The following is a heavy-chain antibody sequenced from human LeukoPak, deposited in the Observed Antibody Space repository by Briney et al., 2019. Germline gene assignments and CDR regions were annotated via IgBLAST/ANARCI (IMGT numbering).Heavy chain of an antibody. D-gene: IGHD2-2*01. CDR3: ARLGSTFDI. V-gene: IGHV4-59*08. CDR1: GGSISSYY. CDR2: IFYSGGS. J-gene: IGHJ3*02. Sequence: SSETLSLTCHVPGGSISSYYWTWIRQPPGKGLEWMGYIFYSGGSNYDSSLKSRVTISVDTSKNHFSLKLSSVTAADTAVYYCARLGSTFDIWGQGTMVTVSS.